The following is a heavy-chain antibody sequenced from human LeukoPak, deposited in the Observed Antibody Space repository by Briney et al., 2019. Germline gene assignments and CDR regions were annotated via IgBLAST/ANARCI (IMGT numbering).Heavy chain of an antibody. CDR1: GYTFTSYD. J-gene: IGHJ6*03. CDR2: MNPNSGNT. V-gene: IGHV1-8*01. CDR3: AKYKMGGLLWLGDLRGYRAV. D-gene: IGHD3-10*01. Sequence: ASVKVSCKASGYTFTSYDINWVRQATGQGLEWMGWMNPNSGNTGYAQKFQGRVTMTRNTSISTAYMELSSLRSEDTAVYYCAKYKMGGLLWLGDLRGYRAVGGKGPRSPVSS.